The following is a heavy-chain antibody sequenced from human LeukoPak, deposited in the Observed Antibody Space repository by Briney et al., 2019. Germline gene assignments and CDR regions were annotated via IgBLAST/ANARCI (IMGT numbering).Heavy chain of an antibody. CDR1: GFTFSSYW. J-gene: IGHJ5*02. CDR2: ITSDGSSP. Sequence: GGSLRLSCAASGFTFSSYWMHWVRQAPGKGLVWVSRITSDGSSPSYADSVKGRFTISRDNAKNTLYLQMNSLRAADTAVYYCARDRCSSTSCNNRGWFDPWGQGTLVTVSS. CDR3: ARDRCSSTSCNNRGWFDP. V-gene: IGHV3-74*01. D-gene: IGHD2-2*01.